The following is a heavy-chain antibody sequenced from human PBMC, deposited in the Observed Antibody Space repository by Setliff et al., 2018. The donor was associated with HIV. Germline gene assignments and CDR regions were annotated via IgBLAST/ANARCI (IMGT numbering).Heavy chain of an antibody. CDR2: ISGYSGNT. J-gene: IGHJ1*01. D-gene: IGHD3-3*01. CDR1: GYSFTSYG. V-gene: IGHV1-18*01. CDR3: ARGAGNPHWYYDTWSGPSSGYFQH. Sequence: GESLKISCKGSGYSFTSYGITWVRQAPGQGLEWMGWISGYSGNTDYAQKVQVRVTMTTDTSTSTAYMELRSLRLADTAVYYCARGAGNPHWYYDTWSGPSSGYFQHWGQGTLVTVSS.